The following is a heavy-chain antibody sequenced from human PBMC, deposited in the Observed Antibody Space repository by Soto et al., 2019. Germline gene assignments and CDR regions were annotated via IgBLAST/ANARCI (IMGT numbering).Heavy chain of an antibody. J-gene: IGHJ4*02. CDR3: VRLIGNSWLDY. D-gene: IGHD6-13*01. CDR2: TYYRSNWYT. V-gene: IGHV6-1*01. CDR1: GDSVSSNIVT. Sequence: PSQTLSLTCAISGDSVSSNIVTWNWIRQSPSRGLEWLGRTYYRSNWYTDYAVSVKSRATINPDTSKNHFSLQLNSVTPEDAAIYYCVRLIGNSWLDYWGQGTLVTAPQ.